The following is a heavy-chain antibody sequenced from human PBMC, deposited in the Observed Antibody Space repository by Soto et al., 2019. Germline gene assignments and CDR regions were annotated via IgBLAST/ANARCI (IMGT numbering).Heavy chain of an antibody. D-gene: IGHD2-21*01. CDR2: ISDDGSNK. CDR1: GFRFSGYG. CDR3: PKDRDCGHHNVWPQVS. V-gene: IGHV3-30*18. J-gene: IGHJ5*01. Sequence: GGSLRLSCAASGFRFSGYGMHWVRQAPGKGLEWLAAISDDGSNKYYGDSVKGRFTISRDNSKNTLYLQINSLRAEDSAVYYCPKDRDCGHHNVWPQVSWGQGTQVTVSS.